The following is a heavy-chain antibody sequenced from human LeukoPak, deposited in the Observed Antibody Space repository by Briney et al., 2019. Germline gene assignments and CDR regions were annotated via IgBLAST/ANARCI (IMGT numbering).Heavy chain of an antibody. V-gene: IGHV4-34*01. D-gene: IGHD3-22*01. CDR1: GGSFSGYY. Sequence: SETLSLTCAVYGGSFSGYYWSWIRQPPGKGLEWIAEINHSGSTNYNPSLKSRVTISVDTSKNQFSLKLSSVTAADTAVYYCARASGYYYGDFDYWGQGTLVTVSS. J-gene: IGHJ4*02. CDR2: INHSGST. CDR3: ARASGYYYGDFDY.